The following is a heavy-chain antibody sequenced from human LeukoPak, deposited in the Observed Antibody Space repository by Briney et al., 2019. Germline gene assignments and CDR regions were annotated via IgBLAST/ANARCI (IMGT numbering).Heavy chain of an antibody. D-gene: IGHD6-25*01. CDR1: GYTFSGYY. CDR2: INPKSGGT. CDR3: ARDGAAVMVEFDF. J-gene: IGHJ4*02. Sequence: ASVKVSCKASGYTFSGYYMYWVRQAPGQGLECMGWINPKSGGTQYAQKFQGRVSMTRDTSISTAYMELTGLTSDGTAVYYCARDGAAVMVEFDFWGQGTLVTVSS. V-gene: IGHV1-2*02.